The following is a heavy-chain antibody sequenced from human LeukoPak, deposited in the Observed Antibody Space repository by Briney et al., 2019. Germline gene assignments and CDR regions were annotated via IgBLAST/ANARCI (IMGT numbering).Heavy chain of an antibody. D-gene: IGHD2-2*01. CDR2: INARGDT. Sequence: PSETLSLTCAVYGWSFDDYYWKWIRQPPGKALEWIGEINARGDTNYNPSLKSRVTISVDTSKKQFSLRLTSMIAADTALYYCARGQVPAARGYNWFDPWGQGTLVTVSS. V-gene: IGHV4-34*01. CDR3: ARGQVPAARGYNWFDP. J-gene: IGHJ5*02. CDR1: GWSFDDYY.